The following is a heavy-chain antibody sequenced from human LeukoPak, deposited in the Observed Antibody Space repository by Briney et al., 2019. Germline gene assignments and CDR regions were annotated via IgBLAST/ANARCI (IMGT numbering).Heavy chain of an antibody. V-gene: IGHV3-21*01. J-gene: IGHJ5*02. D-gene: IGHD3-16*01. CDR3: ARDGYAVRGESFDP. Sequence: PGGSLRLSCAASGFTFSSYSMNWARQAPGKGLEWVSSISSSSSYIYYADSVKGRFTISRDNAKNSLYLQMNSLRAEDTAVYYCARDGYAVRGESFDPWGQGTLVTVSS. CDR1: GFTFSSYS. CDR2: ISSSSSYI.